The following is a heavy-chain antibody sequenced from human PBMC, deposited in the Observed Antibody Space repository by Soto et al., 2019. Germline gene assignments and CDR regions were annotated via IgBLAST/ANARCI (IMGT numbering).Heavy chain of an antibody. CDR3: AIDQILTGTEDYYYYYYMDV. J-gene: IGHJ6*03. CDR1: GFTFSSYS. D-gene: IGHD1-7*01. V-gene: IGHV3-48*04. CDR2: ISSSSSTI. Sequence: GGSLRLSCAASGFTFSSYSMNWVRQAPGKGLEWVSYISSSSSTIYYADSVKGRFTISRDNAKNSLYLQMNSLRAEDTAVYYCAIDQILTGTEDYYYYYYMDVWGKGTTVTVSS.